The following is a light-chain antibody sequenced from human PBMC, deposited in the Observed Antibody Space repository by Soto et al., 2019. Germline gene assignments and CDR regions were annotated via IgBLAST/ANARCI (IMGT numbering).Light chain of an antibody. CDR1: SSDVGGYNY. V-gene: IGLV2-14*01. CDR3: SSYTSSSTLSVV. CDR2: DVS. J-gene: IGLJ2*01. Sequence: QSALTQPASVSGSPGKSITISCTGTSSDVGGYNYVSWYQQHPGKAPKLMIYDVSSRPSGVSNRFSGSKSGNTASLTISGLQAEDEADYYCSSYTSSSTLSVVFGGGTKVTVL.